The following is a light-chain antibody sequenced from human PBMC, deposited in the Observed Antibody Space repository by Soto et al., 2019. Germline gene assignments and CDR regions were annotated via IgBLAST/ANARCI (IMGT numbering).Light chain of an antibody. J-gene: IGKJ1*01. Sequence: EIVLTQSPGTLSLSPGERASLSCRASQRISSTFLAWYQQKPGQAPRPLIYGASSRATGIPDRFSGSGSGTDFTLTISRLEAEDFAMYYCQQCGGSPTFGQGTKVEVK. CDR3: QQCGGSPT. CDR2: GAS. V-gene: IGKV3-20*01. CDR1: QRISSTF.